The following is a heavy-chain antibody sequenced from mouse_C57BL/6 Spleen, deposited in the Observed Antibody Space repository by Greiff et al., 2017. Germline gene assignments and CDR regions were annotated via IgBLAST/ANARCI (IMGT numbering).Heavy chain of an antibody. CDR1: GYAFSSSW. Sequence: QVQLQQSGPELVKPGASVKISCKASGYAFSSSWMNWVKQRPGKGLEWIGRIYPGDGDTNYNGKFKGKATLTADKSSSTAYMQLSSLTSEDSAVYFCARSGSSYVGYFDVWGTGTTVTVSS. D-gene: IGHD1-1*01. J-gene: IGHJ1*03. CDR3: ARSGSSYVGYFDV. V-gene: IGHV1-82*01. CDR2: IYPGDGDT.